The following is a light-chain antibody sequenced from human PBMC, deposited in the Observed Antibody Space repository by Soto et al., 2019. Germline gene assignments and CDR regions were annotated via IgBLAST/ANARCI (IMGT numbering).Light chain of an antibody. J-gene: IGKJ2*01. V-gene: IGKV3-15*01. CDR1: QSVSSSY. CDR2: GAS. Sequence: DIVLTQSPGTLSLSPGERATLSCRASQSVSSSYLVWYQQKPGQAPRLLISGASVRAAGTPDRFSGSGSGTEFTLTITGLQSEDFAIYYCQQYNKWPPMYTVGQGTKVDI. CDR3: QQYNKWPPMYT.